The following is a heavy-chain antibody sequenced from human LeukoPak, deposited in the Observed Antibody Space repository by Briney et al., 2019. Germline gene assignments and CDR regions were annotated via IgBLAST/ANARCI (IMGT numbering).Heavy chain of an antibody. Sequence: GESLKVSCKGSGYSFTSYWIGWVRQMPGKGLEWMGIIYPGDSDTRYSPSFQGQVTISADKSISTAYLQWSSLKASDTAMYYCARRIYGVGAISGYDAFDIWGQGTMVTVSS. CDR2: IYPGDSDT. CDR1: GYSFTSYW. D-gene: IGHD1-26*01. V-gene: IGHV5-51*01. J-gene: IGHJ3*02. CDR3: ARRIYGVGAISGYDAFDI.